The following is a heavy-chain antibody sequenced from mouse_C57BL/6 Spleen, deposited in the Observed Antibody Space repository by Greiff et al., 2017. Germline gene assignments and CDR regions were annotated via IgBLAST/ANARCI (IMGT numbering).Heavy chain of an antibody. V-gene: IGHV1-55*01. CDR2: IYPGSGST. J-gene: IGHJ4*01. Sequence: VQLQQPGAELVKPGASVKMSCKASGYTFTSYWITWVKQRPGQGLEWIGDIYPGSGSTNYNEKFKSKATLTVDTSSSTAYMQLSSLTSEDSAVYYCARGGLRPLYYAMDYWGQGTSVTVSS. D-gene: IGHD2-4*01. CDR3: ARGGLRPLYYAMDY. CDR1: GYTFTSYW.